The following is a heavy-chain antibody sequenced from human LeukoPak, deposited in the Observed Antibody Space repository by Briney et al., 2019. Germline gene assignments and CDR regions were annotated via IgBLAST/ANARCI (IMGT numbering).Heavy chain of an antibody. Sequence: QSGRSLRLSYAASGCTLSTHAMSSVRQTPGKGLDWVAATSSSDAGTYHADSVRGRFTISRDNSKNTLYLQMNSLRAEDAAVYFCAKAPVTSCRGAYCYPFDSWGQGTLVTVSS. CDR3: AKAPVTSCRGAYCYPFDS. CDR2: TSSSDAGT. D-gene: IGHD2-21*01. V-gene: IGHV3-23*01. J-gene: IGHJ4*02. CDR1: GCTLSTHA.